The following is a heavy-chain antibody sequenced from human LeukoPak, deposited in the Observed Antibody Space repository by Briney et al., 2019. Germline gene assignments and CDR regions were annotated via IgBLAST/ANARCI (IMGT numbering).Heavy chain of an antibody. D-gene: IGHD5-18*01. V-gene: IGHV4-30-2*01. J-gene: IGHJ4*02. CDR1: GGSISSGGYS. CDR3: ARDNYSYGLDY. Sequence: SETLSLTCAVFGGSISSGGYSWSWIRQPPGKGLEWIGYIYHSGSTYYNPSLKSRVTISVDRSKNQFSLKLSSVTAADTAVYYCARDNYSYGLDYWGQGTLVTVSS. CDR2: IYHSGST.